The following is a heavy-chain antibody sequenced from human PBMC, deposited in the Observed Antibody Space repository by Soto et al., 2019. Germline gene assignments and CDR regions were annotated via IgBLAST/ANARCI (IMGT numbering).Heavy chain of an antibody. J-gene: IGHJ4*02. Sequence: QVQLVESGGGVVQPGKSLRPSCAASGFTFSTYGMHWVRQAPGKGLEWVAVIWYDGSNKYHGDSLKGRFTISRDNSKNTLYLQINNLRAEDTAVYYCGRDGALGDTAVVDSWGQGTLVTVSS. CDR1: GFTFSTYG. V-gene: IGHV3-33*01. CDR2: IWYDGSNK. CDR3: GRDGALGDTAVVDS. D-gene: IGHD5-18*01.